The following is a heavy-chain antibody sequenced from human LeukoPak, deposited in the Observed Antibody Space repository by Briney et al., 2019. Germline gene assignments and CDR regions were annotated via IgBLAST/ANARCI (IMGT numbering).Heavy chain of an antibody. V-gene: IGHV4-4*07. CDR3: ARSYCSSTSCYRYFDL. D-gene: IGHD2-2*02. Sequence: PSETLSLTCTVSVGSISIYYWSWIRQPAGKGLEWFGRIYTSGSTNYNPSLKSRVTMSVDTSKNQFSLKLSSVTAADTAVYYCARSYCSSTSCYRYFDLWGRGTLVTVSS. CDR1: VGSISIYY. CDR2: IYTSGST. J-gene: IGHJ2*01.